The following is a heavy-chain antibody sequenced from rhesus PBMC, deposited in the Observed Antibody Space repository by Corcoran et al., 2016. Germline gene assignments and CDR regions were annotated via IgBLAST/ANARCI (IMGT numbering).Heavy chain of an antibody. CDR3: ARERGTGFEF. D-gene: IGHD3-9*01. J-gene: IGHJ1*01. Sequence: QVQLQESGPGLVKPSATLSLTCAVSGYSISASYRWRWIRQPPGKGLEWFGYIYGSSTSANYNPSLKSRVTISKDTSKNHFSWKLSSVTAADTAVYYCARERGTGFEFWGQGALVTVSS. CDR1: GYSISASYR. CDR2: IYGSSTSA. V-gene: IGHV4S10*01.